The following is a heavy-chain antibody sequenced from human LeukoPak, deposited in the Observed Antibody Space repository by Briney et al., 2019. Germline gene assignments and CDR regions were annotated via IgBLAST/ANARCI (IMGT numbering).Heavy chain of an antibody. CDR3: ARGRVGAIALVYFDY. Sequence: SETLSLTCAVYGGSFSGYYWSWIRQPPGKGLEWIGEINHSGSTNYNPSLKSRVTISVDTSKNQFSLKLSSVTAADTAVYYCARGRVGAIALVYFDYWGQGTLVTVSS. J-gene: IGHJ4*02. V-gene: IGHV4-34*01. CDR2: INHSGST. D-gene: IGHD1-26*01. CDR1: GGSFSGYY.